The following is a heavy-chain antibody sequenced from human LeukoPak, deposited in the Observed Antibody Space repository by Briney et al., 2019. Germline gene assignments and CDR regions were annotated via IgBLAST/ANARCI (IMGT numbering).Heavy chain of an antibody. CDR3: ATEGLGYYYDSSGYWVH. D-gene: IGHD3-22*01. V-gene: IGHV3-21*01. J-gene: IGHJ4*02. CDR2: ISSSSSYI. CDR1: GFTFSSYS. Sequence: GGSLRLSCAASGFTFSSYSMNWVRQAPGKGLEWVSSISSSSSYIYYADSVKGRFTISRDNAKNPLYLQMNGLRAEDTAVYYCATEGLGYYYDSSGYWVHWGQGTLVTVSS.